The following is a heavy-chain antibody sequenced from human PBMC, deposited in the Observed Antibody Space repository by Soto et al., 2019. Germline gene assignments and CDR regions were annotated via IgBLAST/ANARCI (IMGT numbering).Heavy chain of an antibody. CDR1: GFTFSDYY. CDR3: ARKVDYSSTWYFDY. Sequence: QVHLVESGGGLVKPGGSLRLSCAASGFTFSDYYMTWIRQAPGKGLEWVSYISGRSKYTLYADSVKGRFTISRDNAKNSLYLQMNSLRADDTAVYFCARKVDYSSTWYFDYWGQGTLVTVSS. V-gene: IGHV3-11*06. J-gene: IGHJ4*02. D-gene: IGHD4-4*01. CDR2: ISGRSKYT.